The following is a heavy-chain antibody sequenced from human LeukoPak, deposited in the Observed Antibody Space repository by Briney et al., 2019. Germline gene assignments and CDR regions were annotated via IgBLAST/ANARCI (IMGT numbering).Heavy chain of an antibody. CDR1: GGPFSGYF. V-gene: IGHV4-34*01. D-gene: IGHD3-10*01. CDR3: ARRYYYNLGSFPFDF. CDR2: IHNSGTT. Sequence: SETLSLTCAVSGGPFSGYFWSWIRQSSGKGLEWIGEIHNSGTTNYNPSLNSRATTSEDTSKNQFYLNLSSVTAADTAVYYCARRYYYNLGSFPFDFWGQGTLVTVSS. J-gene: IGHJ4*02.